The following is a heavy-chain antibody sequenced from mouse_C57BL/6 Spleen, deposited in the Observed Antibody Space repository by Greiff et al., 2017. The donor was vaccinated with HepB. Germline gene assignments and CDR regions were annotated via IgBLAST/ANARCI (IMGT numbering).Heavy chain of an antibody. V-gene: IGHV1-64*01. Sequence: QVQLQQPGAELVKPGASVKLSCKASGYTFTSYWMHGVKQGPGQGLEWIGMIHPNSGSTNYNEKFKSKATLTVDKSSSTAYMQLSSLTAEDSAVYYCARWGTTVLYCDVWGTGTTVTVSS. J-gene: IGHJ1*03. D-gene: IGHD1-1*01. CDR1: GYTFTSYW. CDR3: ARWGTTVLYCDV. CDR2: IHPNSGST.